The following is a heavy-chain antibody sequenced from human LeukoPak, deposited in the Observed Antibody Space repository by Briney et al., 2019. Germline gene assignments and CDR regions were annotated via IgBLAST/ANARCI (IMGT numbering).Heavy chain of an antibody. D-gene: IGHD2/OR15-2a*01. CDR1: GGTFSSYA. Sequence: SVKVPCKASGGTFSSYAISWVRQAPGQGLEWMGGIIPIFGTANYAQKFQGRVTITADKSMSTAYMELSSLRPEDTAVYYCARDRPVDYLEWGQGTLVTVSS. V-gene: IGHV1-69*06. CDR2: IIPIFGTA. J-gene: IGHJ4*02. CDR3: ARDRPVDYLE.